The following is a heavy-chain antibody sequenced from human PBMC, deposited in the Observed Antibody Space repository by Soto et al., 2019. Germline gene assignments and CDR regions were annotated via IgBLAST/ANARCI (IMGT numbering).Heavy chain of an antibody. D-gene: IGHD6-6*01. CDR3: ATRSSSPGNSFDY. Sequence: GGSLRLSCVASGFSVSSNYMNWVRQAPERGLEWVSVIYSDGTTYYADSVKGRFTISRDNSKNTLYLQMNSLRAEDTAVYYCATRSSSPGNSFDYWGQGPLGTVPQ. J-gene: IGHJ4*02. CDR2: IYSDGTT. CDR1: GFSVSSNY. V-gene: IGHV3-53*01.